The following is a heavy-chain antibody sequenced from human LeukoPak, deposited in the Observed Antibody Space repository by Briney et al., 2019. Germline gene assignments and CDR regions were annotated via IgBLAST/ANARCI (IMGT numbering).Heavy chain of an antibody. Sequence: ASVKVSCKASGYTFTTSGISWVRQAPGQGLEWMGWISAYNGNTNYAQKLQGRVTMTTDTSTSTAYKELRSLRSDDTAVYYCARDGLSQGYLGYWGQGTQVTVSS. CDR3: ARDGLSQGYLGY. CDR1: GYTFTTSG. D-gene: IGHD6-19*01. V-gene: IGHV1-18*01. J-gene: IGHJ4*02. CDR2: ISAYNGNT.